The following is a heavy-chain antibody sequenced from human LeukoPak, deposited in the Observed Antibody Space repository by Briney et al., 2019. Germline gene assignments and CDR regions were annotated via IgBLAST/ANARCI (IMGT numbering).Heavy chain of an antibody. CDR1: GFTFSSYA. D-gene: IGHD2-2*02. Sequence: GGSLRLSCAASGFTFSSYAMSWVRQAPGKGLDWGSAISGSGGSTYYADSVRGRFTISRDNSKNTLYLQMNSLRAEDTAVYYCAKDLGCSSTSCYNFDYWGQRTPVTVSS. V-gene: IGHV3-23*01. CDR2: ISGSGGST. J-gene: IGHJ4*02. CDR3: AKDLGCSSTSCYNFDY.